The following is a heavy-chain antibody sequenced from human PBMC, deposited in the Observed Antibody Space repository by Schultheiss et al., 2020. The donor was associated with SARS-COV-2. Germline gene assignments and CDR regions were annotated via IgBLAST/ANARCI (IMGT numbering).Heavy chain of an antibody. CDR1: GGSISSYY. Sequence: SETLSLTCTVSGGSISSYYWSWIRQPPGKGLEWIGSIYHSGSTYYNPSLKSRVTISVDTSKNQFSLKLSSVTAADTAVYYCARDVDSSAWNGMDVWGQGTTVTVSS. CDR2: IYHSGST. J-gene: IGHJ6*02. D-gene: IGHD6-19*01. V-gene: IGHV4-59*12. CDR3: ARDVDSSAWNGMDV.